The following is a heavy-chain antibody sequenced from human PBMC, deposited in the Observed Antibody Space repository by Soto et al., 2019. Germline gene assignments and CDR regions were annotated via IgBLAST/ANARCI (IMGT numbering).Heavy chain of an antibody. CDR2: IWYDGSNK. D-gene: IGHD1-26*01. CDR3: ARGLGGSYHIRVYYYGMDV. CDR1: GFTFSSYG. Sequence: GWSLRLSCAASGFTFSSYGMHWVRQAPGKGLEWVAVIWYDGSNKYYADSVKGRFTISRDNSKNTLYLQMNSLRAEDTAVYYCARGLGGSYHIRVYYYGMDVWGQGTTVTVSS. V-gene: IGHV3-33*01. J-gene: IGHJ6*02.